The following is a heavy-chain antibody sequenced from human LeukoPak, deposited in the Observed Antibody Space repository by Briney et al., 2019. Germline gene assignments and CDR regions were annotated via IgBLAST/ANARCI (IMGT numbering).Heavy chain of an antibody. CDR1: GFTFSSYS. CDR3: AKDIVVVTSGSNAFDI. CDR2: ISGSGGSA. Sequence: GGSLRLSCAASGFTFSSYSMSWVRQAPGKGLEWVSAISGSGGSAYYADSVKGRFTISRDTSKNTLYLQMNSLRAEDTAVYYCAKDIVVVTSGSNAFDIWGQGTMVTVSS. D-gene: IGHD2-21*02. J-gene: IGHJ3*02. V-gene: IGHV3-23*01.